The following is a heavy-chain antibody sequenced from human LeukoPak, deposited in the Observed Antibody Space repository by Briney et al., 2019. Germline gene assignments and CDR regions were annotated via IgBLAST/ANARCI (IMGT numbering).Heavy chain of an antibody. CDR1: GYTFTDYY. Sequence: ASVKVSCKASGYTFTDYYMHWVRQAPGQGLEWMGWINPNSGGTLYAQKFQGRVTMTRDTSISTAYMELSRLRSDDTAVYYCARGHLAMIVVVPFDPWGQGTLVTVSS. D-gene: IGHD3-22*01. J-gene: IGHJ5*02. CDR3: ARGHLAMIVVVPFDP. CDR2: INPNSGGT. V-gene: IGHV1-2*02.